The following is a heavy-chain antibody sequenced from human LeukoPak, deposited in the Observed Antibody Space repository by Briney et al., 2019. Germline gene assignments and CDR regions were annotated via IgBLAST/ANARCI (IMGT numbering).Heavy chain of an antibody. CDR3: ARSTSHYYDSSGYLQNDY. Sequence: ASVKVSCKASGYIFTNYGINWVRQAPGQGLEWMGWISAYNGNTNYAQKLQGRVTMTTDTSTSTAYMELRSLRSDDTAVYYCARSTSHYYDSSGYLQNDYWGQGTLVTVSS. CDR1: GYIFTNYG. J-gene: IGHJ4*02. CDR2: ISAYNGNT. V-gene: IGHV1-18*01. D-gene: IGHD3-22*01.